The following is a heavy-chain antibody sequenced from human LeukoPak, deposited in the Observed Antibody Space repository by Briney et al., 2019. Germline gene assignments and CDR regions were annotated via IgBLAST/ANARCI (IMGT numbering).Heavy chain of an antibody. CDR3: ARGGVSRMADKSTYAFDL. CDR1: GFTFSSYS. CDR2: ISSSSSYI. V-gene: IGHV3-21*01. Sequence: GGSLRLSCAASGFTFSSYSMNWVRRAPGKGLEWVSCISSSSSYIYYADSVKGRFTISRDNAKNSLYLQMNSLRAEDTAVYYCARGGVSRMADKSTYAFDLWGQGTVVLVSS. D-gene: IGHD5/OR15-5a*01. J-gene: IGHJ3*01.